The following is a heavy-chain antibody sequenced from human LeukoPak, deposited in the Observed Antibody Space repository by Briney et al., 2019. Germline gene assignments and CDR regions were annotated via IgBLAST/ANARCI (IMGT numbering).Heavy chain of an antibody. CDR1: GVSIGSHY. Sequence: SETLSLACTVSGVSIGSHYWSWIRQSPGKGLEWIGCVYNSGTTVYNPSLTGRVTISVDTSKNQYSLNLRSVTAADAAVYYCARDAYWGQGILVTVSS. CDR2: VYNSGTT. J-gene: IGHJ4*02. V-gene: IGHV4-59*11. CDR3: ARDAY.